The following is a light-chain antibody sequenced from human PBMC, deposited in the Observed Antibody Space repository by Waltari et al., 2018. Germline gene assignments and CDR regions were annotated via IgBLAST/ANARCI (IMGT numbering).Light chain of an antibody. CDR3: QQRSTWPPYT. CDR2: DAS. CDR1: QSISSY. J-gene: IGKJ2*01. V-gene: IGKV3-11*01. Sequence: EIVLTQSPATLSLSPGEGATLSCRASQSISSYLAWYQQKRGQAPRLLIYDASNRATGIPARFSCSGSGTDFTLTISNGEPEDFAVYYCQQRSTWPPYTFGQGTKVEIK.